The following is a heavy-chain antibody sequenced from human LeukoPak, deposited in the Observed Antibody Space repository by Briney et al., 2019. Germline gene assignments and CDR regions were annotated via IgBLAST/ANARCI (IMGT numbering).Heavy chain of an antibody. CDR2: IYGGDSET. CDR3: ATYSHQLTRIDS. D-gene: IGHD2-15*01. J-gene: IGHJ4*02. Sequence: GESLKISCKGSGYRYSDYWIGWVRQMPGKGLEWMGIIYGGDSETRYSPSLQGQVTISADKSISTAYLQWSTLTASDTAIYYCATYSHQLTRIDSWGQGTLVTVFS. CDR1: GYRYSDYW. V-gene: IGHV5-51*01.